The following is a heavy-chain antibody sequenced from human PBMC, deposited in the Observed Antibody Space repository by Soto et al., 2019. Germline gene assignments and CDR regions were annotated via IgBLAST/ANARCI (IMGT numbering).Heavy chain of an antibody. CDR2: VYYSGST. CDR3: AAIAVAASGYFDS. J-gene: IGHJ4*02. CDR1: GGSISSSSYF. D-gene: IGHD6-19*01. V-gene: IGHV4-39*01. Sequence: SETLSLTCSVSGGSISSSSYFWGWIRQPPGKALEWIGHVYYSGSTYNNPSLKSRVTIFVDTSKNFFSLNLTSLTAADTAVYSCAAIAVAASGYFDSWGQGSQVTVSS.